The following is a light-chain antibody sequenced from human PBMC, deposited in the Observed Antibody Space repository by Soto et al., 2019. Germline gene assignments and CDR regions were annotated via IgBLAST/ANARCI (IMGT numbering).Light chain of an antibody. Sequence: DIVMTQSPDSLAVSLGERATINCKSSQSVLYSSNTKNYLAWYQQKPGQPPKLLIYWASTRESGVPDRFSGSGSWTDFTLTISSLPAEDVAVYYCQQYYSTPYTFGQGTKLEIK. V-gene: IGKV4-1*01. CDR1: QSVLYSSNTKNY. CDR2: WAS. CDR3: QQYYSTPYT. J-gene: IGKJ2*01.